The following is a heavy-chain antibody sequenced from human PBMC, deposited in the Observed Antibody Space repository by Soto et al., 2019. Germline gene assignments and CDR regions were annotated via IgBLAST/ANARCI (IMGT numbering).Heavy chain of an antibody. Sequence: QVQLQESGPGLVKPSGTLSLTCAVSGGSISSSNWWSWVRQPPGKGLEWIGEMYHSGSTNYNPSLKSRVTLSVDKSKNQFSLKLSSVTAADTAVYYCARARTVTRDYYYYYGMDVWGQGTTVTVSS. CDR3: ARARTVTRDYYYYYGMDV. V-gene: IGHV4-4*02. CDR2: MYHSGST. J-gene: IGHJ6*02. CDR1: GGSISSSNW. D-gene: IGHD4-17*01.